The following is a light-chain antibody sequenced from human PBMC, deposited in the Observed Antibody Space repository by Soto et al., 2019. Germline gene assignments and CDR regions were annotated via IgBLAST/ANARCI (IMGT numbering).Light chain of an antibody. CDR2: AAS. J-gene: IGKJ4*01. CDR3: QQYYSSPLT. CDR1: QGISSY. V-gene: IGKV1-8*01. Sequence: AIRMTQSPSSLSASTGDRVTITCRASQGISSYLAWYQQKPGKAPKLLIYAASTLQRGVPPRFSGSGSGTDFTLTISCLQSEDFASYYCQQYYSSPLTGGGGTNVEIQ.